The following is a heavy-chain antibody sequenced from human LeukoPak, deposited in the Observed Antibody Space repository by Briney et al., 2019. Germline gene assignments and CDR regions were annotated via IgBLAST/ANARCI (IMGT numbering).Heavy chain of an antibody. V-gene: IGHV3-23*01. Sequence: TGGSLRLSCVASGFTFSSYAMSWVRQAPGKGLEWVSGISGRDGSTYYADSVRGRFTISRDNSKNTLYLQMNSLRAEDTAIYYCAKSGLNRFDYWGQGTLVTVSS. CDR1: GFTFSSYA. CDR3: AKSGLNRFDY. D-gene: IGHD2-15*01. J-gene: IGHJ4*02. CDR2: ISGRDGST.